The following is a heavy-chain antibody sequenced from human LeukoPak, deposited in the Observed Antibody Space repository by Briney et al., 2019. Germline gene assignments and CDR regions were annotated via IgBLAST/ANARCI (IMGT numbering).Heavy chain of an antibody. J-gene: IGHJ4*02. V-gene: IGHV4-61*01. CDR3: AGGQLVHYFDY. D-gene: IGHD6-6*01. CDR2: IYYSGST. CDR1: GGSISSSSYY. Sequence: SETLSLTCTVSGGSISSSSYYWSWIRKPPGKGLEWIGYIYYSGSTNYNPSLKSRVTISVDTSKNQFSLKLSSVTAADTAVYYCAGGQLVHYFDYWGQGTLVTVSS.